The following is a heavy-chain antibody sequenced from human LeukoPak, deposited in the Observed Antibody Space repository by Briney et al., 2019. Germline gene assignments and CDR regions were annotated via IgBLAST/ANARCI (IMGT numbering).Heavy chain of an antibody. Sequence: GRSLRLSCAASGFTFDDYAMHWVRQAPGKGLEWVSGISWNSGGIGYADSVKGRFTISRDNAKNSLYLQMNSLRAEDTALYYCAKDRSPMVRGVIRNWGQGTLVTVSS. J-gene: IGHJ4*02. CDR2: ISWNSGGI. CDR3: AKDRSPMVRGVIRN. V-gene: IGHV3-9*01. D-gene: IGHD3-10*01. CDR1: GFTFDDYA.